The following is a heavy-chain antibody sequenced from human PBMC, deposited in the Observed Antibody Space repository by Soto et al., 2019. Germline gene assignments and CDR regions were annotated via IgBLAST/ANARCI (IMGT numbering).Heavy chain of an antibody. CDR2: ISAYNGNT. V-gene: IGHV1-18*01. CDR1: GYTFTSYG. D-gene: IGHD3-3*01. CDR3: AVVYYDFWSGPQAPLDP. Sequence: ASVKVSCKASGYTFTSYGISWVRQAPGQGLEWMGWISAYNGNTNYAQKLRGRVTMTTDTSTSTAYMELRSLRSDDTAVYYCAVVYYDFWSGPQAPLDPWGQGTLVTVSS. J-gene: IGHJ5*02.